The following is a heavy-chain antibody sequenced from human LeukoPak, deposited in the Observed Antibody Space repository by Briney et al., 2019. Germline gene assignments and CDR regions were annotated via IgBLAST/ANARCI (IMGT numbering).Heavy chain of an antibody. D-gene: IGHD6-13*01. CDR2: IYHSGTT. V-gene: IGHV4-38-2*01. J-gene: IGHJ6*03. Sequence: SETLSLTCAVSGYSISSGYYWGWFRQPPGKGPEWIGFIYHSGTTYYNPSLKSRVTISVDTSKNQFSLMISSVTAADTAVYYCARQGGSNSPYYYYYMDVWGKGTTVTVSS. CDR1: GYSISSGYY. CDR3: ARQGGSNSPYYYYYMDV.